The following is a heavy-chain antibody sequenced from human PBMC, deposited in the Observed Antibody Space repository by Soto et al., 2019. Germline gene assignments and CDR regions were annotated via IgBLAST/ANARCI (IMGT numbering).Heavy chain of an antibody. Sequence: GGSLRLSCAASGFTFSSYEMNWVRQAPGKGLEWVSYISSSGSTIYYADSVKGRFTISRDNAKNSLYLQMNSLRAEDTAVYYCARERHNWNGPDYWGQGTMVPVYS. CDR3: ARERHNWNGPDY. CDR2: ISSSGSTI. J-gene: IGHJ4*02. D-gene: IGHD1-20*01. CDR1: GFTFSSYE. V-gene: IGHV3-48*03.